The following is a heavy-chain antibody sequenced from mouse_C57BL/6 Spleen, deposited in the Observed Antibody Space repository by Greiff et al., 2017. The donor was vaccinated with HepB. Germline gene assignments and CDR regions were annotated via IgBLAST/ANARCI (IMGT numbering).Heavy chain of an antibody. Sequence: EVKLMESGGGLVKPGGSLKLSCAASGFTFSSYAMSWVRQTPEKRLEWVATISDGGSYTYYPDNVKGRFTISRDNAKNNLYLQMSHLKSEDTAMYYCARAGSLYYGNSYAMDYWGQGTSVTVSS. CDR1: GFTFSSYA. J-gene: IGHJ4*01. D-gene: IGHD2-1*01. CDR2: ISDGGSYT. CDR3: ARAGSLYYGNSYAMDY. V-gene: IGHV5-4*03.